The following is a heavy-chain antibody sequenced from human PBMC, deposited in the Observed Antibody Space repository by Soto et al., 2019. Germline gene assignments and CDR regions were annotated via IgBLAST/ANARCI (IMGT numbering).Heavy chain of an antibody. CDR1: GYTFTSYA. CDR2: INAGNGNT. D-gene: IGHD3-16*02. Sequence: QVQLVQSGAEEKKPGASVKVSCKASGYTFTSYAMHWVRQAPGQRLEWMGWINAGNGNTKYSQKFQGRVTITRDTSASTAYMELSSLRSEDTAVYYCARDDRWSWKKYYYYYGMDVWGQGTTVTVSS. V-gene: IGHV1-3*05. J-gene: IGHJ6*02. CDR3: ARDDRWSWKKYYYYYGMDV.